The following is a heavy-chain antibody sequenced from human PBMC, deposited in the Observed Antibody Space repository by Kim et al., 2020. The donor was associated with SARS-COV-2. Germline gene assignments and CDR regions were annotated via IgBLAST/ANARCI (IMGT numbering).Heavy chain of an antibody. Sequence: SETLSLTCAVYGGSFSGYYWSWIRQPPGKGLEWIGEINHSGSTNYNPSLKSRVTISVDTSKNQFSLKLSSVTAADTAVYYCARGRIVVVVAAKRAGWFDPWGQGTLVTVSS. D-gene: IGHD2-15*01. CDR2: INHSGST. CDR1: GGSFSGYY. J-gene: IGHJ5*02. V-gene: IGHV4-34*01. CDR3: ARGRIVVVVAAKRAGWFDP.